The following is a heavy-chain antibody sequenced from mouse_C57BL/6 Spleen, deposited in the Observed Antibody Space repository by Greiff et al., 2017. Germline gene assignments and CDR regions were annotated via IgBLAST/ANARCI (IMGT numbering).Heavy chain of an antibody. CDR1: GFNIKDYY. CDR3: TYYSNSAWFAD. J-gene: IGHJ3*01. Sequence: VQLQQSGAELVRPGASVKLSCTASGFNIKDYYMHWVKQRPEQGLEWIGRIDPEDGDTEYAPKFQGKATMTADTSSNTAYLQLSSLTSEDTAVYYCTYYSNSAWFADGGQGTLVTVSA. V-gene: IGHV14-1*01. CDR2: IDPEDGDT. D-gene: IGHD2-5*01.